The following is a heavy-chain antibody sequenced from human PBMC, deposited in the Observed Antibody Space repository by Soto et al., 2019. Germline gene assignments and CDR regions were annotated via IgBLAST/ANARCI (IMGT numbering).Heavy chain of an antibody. Sequence: EVQLVESGGGLVQPGGSLRLSCAASGFTFSSYWMSWVRQAPGKGLEWVANIKQDGSEKYYVDSVKGRFTISRDNTKYSLYLQMNSLRAEDTAVYYCARDPYVTYSTSWFYHYFDYWGQGTLVTVSS. V-gene: IGHV3-7*01. J-gene: IGHJ4*02. CDR3: ARDPYVTYSTSWFYHYFDY. CDR1: GFTFSSYW. CDR2: IKQDGSEK. D-gene: IGHD6-13*01.